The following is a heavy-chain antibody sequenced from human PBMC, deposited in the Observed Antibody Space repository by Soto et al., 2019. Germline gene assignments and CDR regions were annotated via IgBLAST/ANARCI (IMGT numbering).Heavy chain of an antibody. Sequence: GGSLRLSCAASGFTFDDYAMHWVRQAPGKGLEWVSGISWNSGSIGYADSVKGRFTISRDNAKNSLYLQMNSLRAEDTALYYCAKDATLYSSSRSGLDYWGQGTLVTVSS. J-gene: IGHJ4*02. CDR1: GFTFDDYA. V-gene: IGHV3-9*01. CDR2: ISWNSGSI. CDR3: AKDATLYSSSRSGLDY. D-gene: IGHD6-13*01.